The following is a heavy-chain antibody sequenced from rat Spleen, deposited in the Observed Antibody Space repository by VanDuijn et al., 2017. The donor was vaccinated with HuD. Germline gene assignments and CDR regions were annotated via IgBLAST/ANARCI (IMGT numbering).Heavy chain of an antibody. CDR2: ISYDGRNT. J-gene: IGHJ2*01. Sequence: EVQLVESDGGLVQPGRSLKLSCAASGFTFSDYYMAWVRQAPTKGLEWVATISYDGRNTYYRDSVKGRFTISRDHAKSTLYLQMDSLRSEDTATYYCARHWGYWGQGVMVTVSS. V-gene: IGHV5-29*01. D-gene: IGHD4-6*01. CDR1: GFTFSDYY. CDR3: ARHWGY.